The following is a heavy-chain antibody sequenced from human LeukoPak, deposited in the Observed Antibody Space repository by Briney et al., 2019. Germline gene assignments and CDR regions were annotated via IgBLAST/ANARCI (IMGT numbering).Heavy chain of an antibody. CDR1: GFTFSSYA. J-gene: IGHJ4*02. V-gene: IGHV3-23*01. CDR3: ANVYDAILTGSSDY. Sequence: PGGSLRLSCAASGFTFSSYAMSWVRQAPGKGLEWVSAISGSGDTTYYADSVKGRFTVSRDNSKNTLYLQMNSLRAEDTAVYYCANVYDAILTGSSDYWGQGTLVTVSS. D-gene: IGHD3-9*01. CDR2: ISGSGDTT.